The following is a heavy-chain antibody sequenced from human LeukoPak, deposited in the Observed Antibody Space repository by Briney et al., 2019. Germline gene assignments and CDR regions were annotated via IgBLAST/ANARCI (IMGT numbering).Heavy chain of an antibody. CDR3: AKYQLGDYDHRPIDY. D-gene: IGHD4-17*01. V-gene: IGHV1-18*01. CDR1: GYTFTSYG. J-gene: IGHJ4*02. Sequence: ASVKVSCKASGYTFTSYGISWVRQAPGQGLEWMGWISAYNGNTNYAQKLQGRVTMTTDTSTSTAYMELRSLRSDDTAVFYCAKYQLGDYDHRPIDYWGQGTLVTVSS. CDR2: ISAYNGNT.